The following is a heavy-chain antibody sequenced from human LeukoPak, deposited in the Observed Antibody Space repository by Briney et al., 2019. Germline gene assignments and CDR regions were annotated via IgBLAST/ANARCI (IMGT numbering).Heavy chain of an antibody. D-gene: IGHD1-20*01. J-gene: IGHJ5*02. V-gene: IGHV4-4*07. CDR1: GGSISSG. CDR3: ARRYNWNPRFDP. Sequence: SETLSLTCTVSGGSISSGSWIRQPAGKGLEWIGRIYTSGSINYNPALKSRVTISVDRSKNQFSLKLSSVTAADTAVYYCARRYNWNPRFDPWGQGTLVTVSS. CDR2: IYTSGSI.